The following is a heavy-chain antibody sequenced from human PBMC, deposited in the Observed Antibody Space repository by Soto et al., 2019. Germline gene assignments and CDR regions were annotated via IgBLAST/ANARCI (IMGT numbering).Heavy chain of an antibody. CDR3: SKGIALVRGVIIDMDV. D-gene: IGHD3-10*01. Sequence: QVQLVESGGGVVQPGRSLRLSCAASGFTFSNYGMHWVRQAPGKGLEWVAVISYDGDNEYYAESVKGRFTISRDNSKNTLHLQMNSLRAEDTAVYYCSKGIALVRGVIIDMDVWGQGTTVTVSS. V-gene: IGHV3-30*18. J-gene: IGHJ6*02. CDR2: ISYDGDNE. CDR1: GFTFSNYG.